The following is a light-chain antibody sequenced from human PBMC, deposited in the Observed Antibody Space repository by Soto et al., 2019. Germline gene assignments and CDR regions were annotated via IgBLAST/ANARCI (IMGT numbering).Light chain of an antibody. CDR1: QSISSY. Sequence: DIQMTQSPSSLSASVGDRVTITCRASQSISSYLNWYQQKPGKPPKLLIYAASSWQSGIPSRFSGSGSGTDFTLTISSLQPEDFATYYCQQSYSTPRTFGQGTKVEIK. CDR3: QQSYSTPRT. V-gene: IGKV1-39*01. J-gene: IGKJ1*01. CDR2: AAS.